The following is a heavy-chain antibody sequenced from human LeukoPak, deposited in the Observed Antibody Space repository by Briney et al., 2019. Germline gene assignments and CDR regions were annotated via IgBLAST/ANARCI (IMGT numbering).Heavy chain of an antibody. Sequence: GGSLRLSCAASGFTVSSNYMSWVRQAPGKGLEWVSVIYSDGGTYYADSVKGRFTISRDNSKNTLYLQINSLRAEDTAVYYCARDYNYYHSSGYWYYFDYWGQGTLVTVSS. CDR3: ARDYNYYHSSGYWYYFDY. CDR1: GFTVSSNY. CDR2: IYSDGGT. V-gene: IGHV3-66*01. D-gene: IGHD3-22*01. J-gene: IGHJ4*02.